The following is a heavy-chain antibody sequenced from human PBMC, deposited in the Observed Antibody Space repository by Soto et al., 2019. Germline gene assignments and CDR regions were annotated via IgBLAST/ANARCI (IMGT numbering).Heavy chain of an antibody. Sequence: QVQLVQSGAEVKKPGSSVKVSCKASGGTFSSYAISWVRQAPGQGLEWMGGIIPIFGTANYAQKFQGRVTITADESTSTAYMELSSLRSEDTAVHYCARVQPGTNNKRELLYYYYGMDVWGQGTTVTVSS. CDR1: GGTFSSYA. CDR2: IIPIFGTA. D-gene: IGHD1-26*01. J-gene: IGHJ6*02. CDR3: ARVQPGTNNKRELLYYYYGMDV. V-gene: IGHV1-69*01.